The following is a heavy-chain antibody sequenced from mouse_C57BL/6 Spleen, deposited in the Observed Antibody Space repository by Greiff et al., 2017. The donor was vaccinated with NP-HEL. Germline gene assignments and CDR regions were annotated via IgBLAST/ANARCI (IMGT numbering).Heavy chain of an antibody. CDR2: IWTGGGT. CDR1: GFSLTSYA. Sequence: QVQLKESGPGLVAPSQSLSITCTVSGFSLTSYAISWVRQPPGKGLEWLGVIWTGGGTNYNSALISRLSISKDNSKSQAFLKMNSLQTDDTARDYCARNAYYNGRGNYYAMDYWGQGTSVTVSA. V-gene: IGHV2-9-1*01. D-gene: IGHD1-1*01. J-gene: IGHJ4*01. CDR3: ARNAYYNGRGNYYAMDY.